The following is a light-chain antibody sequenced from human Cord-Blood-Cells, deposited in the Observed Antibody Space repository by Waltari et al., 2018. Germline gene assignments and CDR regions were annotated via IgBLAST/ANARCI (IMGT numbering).Light chain of an antibody. J-gene: IGKJ4*01. CDR1: QSISSY. CDR2: AAS. CDR3: QQSYSTPLT. Sequence: DIQMTQSPSSLSASAGDRVTITCRASQSISSYLNWYQQKPGKAPKLLIYAASSLQSGVPSRFSGSGSGTDFTLTISSQQPEDFATYYCQQSYSTPLTFGGGTKVEIK. V-gene: IGKV1-39*01.